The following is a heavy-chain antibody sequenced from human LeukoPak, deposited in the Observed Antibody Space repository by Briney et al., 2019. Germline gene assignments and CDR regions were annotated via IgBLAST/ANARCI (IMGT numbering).Heavy chain of an antibody. J-gene: IGHJ4*02. CDR3: ARTYGSGSYYPFDY. CDR2: INPKSGGT. CDR1: GYTFTSYG. V-gene: IGHV1-2*02. Sequence: ASVKVSCKASGYTFTSYGISWVRQAPGQGLEWMGWINPKSGGTNYAQKFQGRVTMTRDTSISTAYMDMSSLRSDDTAVYYCARTYGSGSYYPFDYWGQGTLVTVSS. D-gene: IGHD3-10*01.